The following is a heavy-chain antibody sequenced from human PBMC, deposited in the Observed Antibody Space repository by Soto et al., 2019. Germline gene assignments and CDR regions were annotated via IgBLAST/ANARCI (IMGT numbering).Heavy chain of an antibody. Sequence: EVRLVESGGGLVQPGVSLRLSCAASGFTFSSYRMNWVRQAPGKGLAWVSFISSSGTTIYYAYPVKGRFTISRDNAKNSLCLQMNCLRAEDTAVYYCGKIGFFEFWSCYGSAMDVWGKGTRVTVYS. V-gene: IGHV3-48*01. J-gene: IGHJ6*03. CDR2: ISSSGTTI. D-gene: IGHD3-3*01. CDR1: GFTFSSYR. CDR3: GKIGFFEFWSCYGSAMDV.